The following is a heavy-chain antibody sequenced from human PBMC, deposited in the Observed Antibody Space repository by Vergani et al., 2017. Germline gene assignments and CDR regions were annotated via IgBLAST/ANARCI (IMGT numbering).Heavy chain of an antibody. D-gene: IGHD2-15*01. CDR2: IDPSDSYT. Sequence: EVQLVQSGAEVKKPGESLRISCKGSGYSFTSYWISWVRQMPGKGLEWMGRIDPSDSYTNYSPSFQGHVTISADKSISTAYLQWSSLKASDTAMYYCARRVGYCSGGSCYKGGYYYGMDVWGQGTTVTVS. V-gene: IGHV5-10-1*01. CDR1: GYSFTSYW. J-gene: IGHJ6*02. CDR3: ARRVGYCSGGSCYKGGYYYGMDV.